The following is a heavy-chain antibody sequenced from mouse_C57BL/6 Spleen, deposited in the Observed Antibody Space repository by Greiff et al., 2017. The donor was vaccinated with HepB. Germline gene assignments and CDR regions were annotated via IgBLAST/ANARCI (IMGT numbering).Heavy chain of an antibody. V-gene: IGHV5-9-1*02. J-gene: IGHJ4*01. Sequence: EVKLMESGEGLVKPGGSLKLSCAASGFTFSSYAMSWVRQTPEKRLEWVAYISSGGDYIYYADTVKGRFTFSRDNARNTLYLQMSSLKSEDTAMYYCTRDRTYAMDYWGQGTSVTVSS. CDR1: GFTFSSYA. CDR2: ISSGGDYI. CDR3: TRDRTYAMDY.